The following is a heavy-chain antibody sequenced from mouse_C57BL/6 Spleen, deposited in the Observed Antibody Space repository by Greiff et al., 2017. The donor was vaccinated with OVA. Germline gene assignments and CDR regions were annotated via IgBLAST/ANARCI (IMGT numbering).Heavy chain of an antibody. CDR3: ARLTTVVPYWYFDV. CDR1: GYTFTSYW. V-gene: IGHV1-55*01. J-gene: IGHJ1*03. Sequence: QVQLQQPGAELVKPGASVKMSCKASGYTFTSYWITWVKQRPGQGLEWIGDIYPGRGSTNYNEKFKSKAPLTVDTSSSTAYMQLSSLTSEDSAVYYCARLTTVVPYWYFDVWGTGTTVTVSS. CDR2: IYPGRGST. D-gene: IGHD1-1*01.